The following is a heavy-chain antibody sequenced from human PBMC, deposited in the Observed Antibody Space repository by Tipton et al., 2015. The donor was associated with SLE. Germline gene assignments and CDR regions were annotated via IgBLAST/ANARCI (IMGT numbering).Heavy chain of an antibody. CDR1: GDSFTSTDYY. CDR3: ARQYDFWPHAFDY. J-gene: IGHJ4*02. Sequence: TLSLTCTVSGDSFTSTDYYWGWIRQPPGKGLEWIGSIHQSGVTYYNPSLNSRVTISVDTSKNQFSLKLVSVSAADTAVYYCARQYDFWPHAFDYWGQGTLVTVSS. D-gene: IGHD3-3*01. CDR2: IHQSGVT. V-gene: IGHV4-39*07.